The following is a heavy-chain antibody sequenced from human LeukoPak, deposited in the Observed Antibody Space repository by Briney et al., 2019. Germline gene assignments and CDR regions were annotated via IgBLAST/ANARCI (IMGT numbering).Heavy chain of an antibody. Sequence: PGGSLRLSCAASGFTFSSYSMNWVRQAPGKGLEWVSYISSSSSTIYYADSVKGRFTISRDNAKNSLYLQMNSLRAEDTAVYYCARTLLGDDGVAIYFDYWGQGTLVTVSS. CDR1: GFTFSSYS. J-gene: IGHJ4*02. CDR2: ISSSSSTI. V-gene: IGHV3-48*01. D-gene: IGHD3-16*01. CDR3: ARTLLGDDGVAIYFDY.